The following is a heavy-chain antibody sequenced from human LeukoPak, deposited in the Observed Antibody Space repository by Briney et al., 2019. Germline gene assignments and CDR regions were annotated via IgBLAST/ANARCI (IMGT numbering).Heavy chain of an antibody. CDR2: VSPSGNYM. D-gene: IGHD2-21*01. CDR1: GFKFSSYS. Sequence: TGGSLRLSCLPSGFKFSSYSMNWVRQAPGKGLEWVSSVSPSGNYMHFADSVKGRFTVSRDNAHSTLYLQMSSLQVQDTALYYCVRDETGGEVYKYWGQGTLITVSS. J-gene: IGHJ4*02. CDR3: VRDETGGEVYKY. V-gene: IGHV3-21*06.